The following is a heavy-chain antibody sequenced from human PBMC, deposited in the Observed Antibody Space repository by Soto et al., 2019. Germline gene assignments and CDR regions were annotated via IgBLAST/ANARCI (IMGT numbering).Heavy chain of an antibody. CDR1: GGSISRYY. CDR3: ARDSSSSGWYKEGWFDP. J-gene: IGHJ5*02. D-gene: IGHD6-19*01. CDR2: IYTSGST. V-gene: IGHV4-4*07. Sequence: PSETLSLTCSVSGGSISRYYCSWIRQPAGKGLEWIGRIYTSGSTNYNPSLKSRVTMSVDTSKNQFSLKLSSVTAADTAVYYCARDSSSSGWYKEGWFDPWGQGTLVTVSS.